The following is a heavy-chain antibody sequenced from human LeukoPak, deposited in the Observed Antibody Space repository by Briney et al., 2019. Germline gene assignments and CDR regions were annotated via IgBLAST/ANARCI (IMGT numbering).Heavy chain of an antibody. CDR1: VGSISSGNW. D-gene: IGHD2-15*01. J-gene: IGHJ5*02. V-gene: IGHV3-11*03. Sequence: KPSETLSLTCAVSVGSISSGNWWSWVRQSPGKGLEWVSHISSTSSFTNYADSVKGRFTISRDNAKKSLYLQMNSLRAEDTAIYYCARAYCGGGSCNWLETWGQGTLVTVSS. CDR2: ISSTSSFT. CDR3: ARAYCGGGSCNWLET.